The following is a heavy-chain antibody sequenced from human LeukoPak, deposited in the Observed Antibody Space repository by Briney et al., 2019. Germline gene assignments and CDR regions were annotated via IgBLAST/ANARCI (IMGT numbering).Heavy chain of an antibody. D-gene: IGHD5-24*01. J-gene: IGHJ6*02. V-gene: IGHV3-53*01. CDR2: IYSGGST. CDR3: ATGWRWLQLEYYGMDV. CDR1: GFTVSSNY. Sequence: GGSLRLSCAASGFTVSSNYMSWVRQAPGKGLEWVSVIYSGGSTYYADSVKGRFTISRDNSKNTLYLQMNSLRAEDTAVYYCATGWRWLQLEYYGMDVWGQGTTVTVSS.